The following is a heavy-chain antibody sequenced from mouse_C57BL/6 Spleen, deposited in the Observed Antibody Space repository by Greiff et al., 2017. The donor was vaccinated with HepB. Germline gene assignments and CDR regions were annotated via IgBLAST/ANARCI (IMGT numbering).Heavy chain of an antibody. CDR1: GYAFTNYL. J-gene: IGHJ2*01. Sequence: QVQLQQSGAELVRPGTSVKVSCKASGYAFTNYLIEWVKQRPGQGLEWIGVINPGSGGTNYNEKFKGKATLTADKSSSTAYMQLSSLTSEDSAVYFCARSYQRYFDYWGQGTTLTVSS. V-gene: IGHV1-54*01. CDR2: INPGSGGT. CDR3: ARSYQRYFDY. D-gene: IGHD2-10*01.